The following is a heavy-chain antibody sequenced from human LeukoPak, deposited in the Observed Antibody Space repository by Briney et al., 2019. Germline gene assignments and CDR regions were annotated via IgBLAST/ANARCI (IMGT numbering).Heavy chain of an antibody. D-gene: IGHD6-13*01. CDR2: ISGSGDST. V-gene: IGHV3-23*01. CDR1: GFTFSSYA. J-gene: IGHJ4*02. Sequence: GGSLRLSCAASGFTFSSYAMSWVRQAPGKGLEWVSAISGSGDSTYYGDSVKGRFTISRDSSKNTLYLQMNSLRAEDTAVYYCAKTRPLDSSSWSHGDYWGQGTLVTVSS. CDR3: AKTRPLDSSSWSHGDY.